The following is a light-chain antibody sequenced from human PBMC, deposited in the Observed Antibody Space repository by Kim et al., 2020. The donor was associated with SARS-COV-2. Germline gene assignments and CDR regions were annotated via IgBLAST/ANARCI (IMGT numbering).Light chain of an antibody. CDR1: QGITTN. J-gene: IGKJ4*01. V-gene: IGKV3-15*01. CDR2: GAS. Sequence: VSPEERATLSGRASQGITTNLACYQQKPGQAPRRLIYGASTRATGVPARFSGSGSGTEFTLTVSSLQSEDFAVYYCQQYNNWPTFGGGTKVDIK. CDR3: QQYNNWPT.